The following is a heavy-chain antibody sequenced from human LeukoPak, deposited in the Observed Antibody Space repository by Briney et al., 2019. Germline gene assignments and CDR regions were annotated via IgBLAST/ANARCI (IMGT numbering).Heavy chain of an antibody. V-gene: IGHV1-69*05. CDR1: GGTFSSYA. J-gene: IGHJ4*02. D-gene: IGHD3-22*01. CDR2: IIPIFGTA. CDR3: ARVLYYYDSSGYYYDY. Sequence: GASVKVSCKASGGTFSSYAISWVRQAPGQGLEWMGGIIPIFGTANYAQKFQGRVTITTDESTSTAYMELSSLRSEDTAVYYCARVLYYYDSSGYYYDYWGQGTLATVSS.